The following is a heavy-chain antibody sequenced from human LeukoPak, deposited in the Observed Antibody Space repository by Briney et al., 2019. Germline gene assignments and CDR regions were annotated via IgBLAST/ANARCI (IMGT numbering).Heavy chain of an antibody. CDR1: GFTFSSAW. V-gene: IGHV3-15*01. CDR2: FKSKSDGGTT. CDR3: TTEYSGSFSY. D-gene: IGHD3-10*01. Sequence: GGSLRLSCAVSGFTFSSAWMNWVRHIPGEGLEWIALFKSKSDGGTTDYAAPVKGRFLISRDDSKNTVYLQMNSLKIEVTAIYYCTTEYSGSFSYWGQGTLVTVSS. J-gene: IGHJ4*02.